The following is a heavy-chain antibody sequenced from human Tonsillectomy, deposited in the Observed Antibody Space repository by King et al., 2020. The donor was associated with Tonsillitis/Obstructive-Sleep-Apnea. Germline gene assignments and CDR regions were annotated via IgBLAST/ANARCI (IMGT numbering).Heavy chain of an antibody. CDR3: ARGDSGYRYGYVDYFDY. J-gene: IGHJ4*02. CDR1: GGSMSSYY. V-gene: IGHV4-59*01. Sequence: EGGRGRVKQSETLALTCTVSGGSMSSYYWRWIRQPPGKGLEWMGYMYYSGSTNYNPSLKSRVTISVDTSKNQFSLKLSSVTAADTAVYYCARGDSGYRYGYVDYFDYWGQGTLVTVSS. CDR2: MYYSGST. D-gene: IGHD5-18*01.